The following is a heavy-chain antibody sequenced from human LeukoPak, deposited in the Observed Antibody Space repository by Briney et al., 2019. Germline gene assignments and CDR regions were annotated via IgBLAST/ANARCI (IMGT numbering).Heavy chain of an antibody. J-gene: IGHJ4*02. Sequence: SETLSLTCTVSGGSISSYYWSWIRQPPGKGLEWIGYIYDRGSTNYNPSLKSRVTISVDTSKNQFSLKLSSVTAADTAVYYCARSQLWSGYYGYWGQGTLVTVSS. D-gene: IGHD3-3*01. CDR2: IYDRGST. V-gene: IGHV4-59*08. CDR1: GGSISSYY. CDR3: ARSQLWSGYYGY.